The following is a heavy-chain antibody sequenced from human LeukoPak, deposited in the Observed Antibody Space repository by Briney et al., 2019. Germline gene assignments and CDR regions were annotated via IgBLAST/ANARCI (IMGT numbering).Heavy chain of an antibody. V-gene: IGHV3-48*03. CDR2: ISSSGSTI. CDR1: GFTFSSYE. Sequence: AGGSLRLPXAASGFTFSSYEMNWVCQAPGKGLEWVSYISSSGSTIYYADSVEGRFTISRDNAKNSLHLQMNSLRAEDTAVYYCARAPTVGYFDYWGQGTLVTVSS. CDR3: ARAPTVGYFDY. J-gene: IGHJ4*02.